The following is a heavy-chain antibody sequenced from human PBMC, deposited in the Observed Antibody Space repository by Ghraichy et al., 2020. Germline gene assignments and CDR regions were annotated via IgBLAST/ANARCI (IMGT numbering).Heavy chain of an antibody. D-gene: IGHD3-3*01. CDR3: ARVTTVFGVVMKGGIDP. J-gene: IGHJ5*02. V-gene: IGHV4-61*01. CDR1: GGSVSGGSYY. Sequence: SETLSLTCTVSGGSVSGGSYYWSWIRQPPGKGLVCYGYIYYSGSTNYNPSLKSRVTITVDTSKNQFSLKLSSVTAADTAVYYCARVTTVFGVVMKGGIDPWGQGTLVTVSS. CDR2: IYYSGST.